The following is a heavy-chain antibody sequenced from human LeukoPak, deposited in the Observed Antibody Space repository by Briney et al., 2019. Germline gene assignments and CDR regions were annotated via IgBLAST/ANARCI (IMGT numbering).Heavy chain of an antibody. D-gene: IGHD1-20*01. CDR2: INPRGGST. J-gene: IGHJ4*02. Sequence: ASVKVSCKASGYTFTSYYMHWVRQAPGQGLEWMGIINPRGGSTSYAQKFQGRLTMTRDMSTSTVYMDLSSLRSEDTAVYYCAREGVTGTDAFDYWGQGTLVTVSS. CDR3: AREGVTGTDAFDY. CDR1: GYTFTSYY. V-gene: IGHV1-46*01.